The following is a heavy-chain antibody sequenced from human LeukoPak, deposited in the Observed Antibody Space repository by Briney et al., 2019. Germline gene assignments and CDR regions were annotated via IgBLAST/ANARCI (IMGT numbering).Heavy chain of an antibody. D-gene: IGHD2-21*02. J-gene: IGHJ5*02. V-gene: IGHV4-39*01. CDR2: IYSSGST. CDR3: ARQVVTADAGNWFDP. CDR1: GGSISSSSYY. Sequence: SETLSLTCTVSGGSISSSSYYWGWIRQPPGKGLAWIGSIYSSGSTYYNPSLKSRVTISVDTSKNQFSLKLSSVTAADTAVYYCARQVVTADAGNWFDPWGQGTLVTVSS.